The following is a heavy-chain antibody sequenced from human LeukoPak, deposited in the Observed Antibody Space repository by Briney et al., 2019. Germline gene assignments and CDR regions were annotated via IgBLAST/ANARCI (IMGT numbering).Heavy chain of an antibody. J-gene: IGHJ3*01. D-gene: IGHD3/OR15-3a*01. CDR1: GFTVSSNY. CDR3: ARESMDVFDV. V-gene: IGHV3-66*01. Sequence: GGSLRLSCAASGFTVSSNYMNWVRQAPGKGLEWVSVIYSGNSAYYADSVKGRFTISRDSSKNTLYLQMNSLRAEDTAVYYCARESMDVFDVWGQGTMVTVSS. CDR2: IYSGNSA.